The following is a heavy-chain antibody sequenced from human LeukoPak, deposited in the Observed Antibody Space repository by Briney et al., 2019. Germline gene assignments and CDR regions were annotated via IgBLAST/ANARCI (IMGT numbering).Heavy chain of an antibody. D-gene: IGHD5-18*01. Sequence: ASVKVSCKASGGTFSSYAISWVRQAPGQGLEWMGGIIPIFGTANYAQKFQGRVTITADESTSTAYMELSSLRSEDTAVYYCARDRPDTAMVTGWFDPWGQGTLVTVSS. CDR2: IIPIFGTA. J-gene: IGHJ5*02. V-gene: IGHV1-69*13. CDR3: ARDRPDTAMVTGWFDP. CDR1: GGTFSSYA.